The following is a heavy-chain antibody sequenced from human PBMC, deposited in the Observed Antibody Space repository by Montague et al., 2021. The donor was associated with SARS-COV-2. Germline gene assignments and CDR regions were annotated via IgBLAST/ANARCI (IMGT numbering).Heavy chain of an antibody. CDR3: ARDRLVDRARRTGAWIGP. Sequence: SETLSLTCAVYRESFSDYYWTWIRQSPEEGLEWIGEISHGADTNYNPSLKSRVSMSIDTSNNQISLRLYSVTAADTGVYYCARDRLVDRARRTGAWIGPWGQGTLVTVSA. V-gene: IGHV4-34*01. CDR2: ISHGADT. CDR1: RESFSDYY. J-gene: IGHJ5*02. D-gene: IGHD1-14*01.